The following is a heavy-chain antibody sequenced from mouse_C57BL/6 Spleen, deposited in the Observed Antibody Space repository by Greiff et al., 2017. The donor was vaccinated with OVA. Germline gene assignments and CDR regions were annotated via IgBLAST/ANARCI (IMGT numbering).Heavy chain of an antibody. D-gene: IGHD1-1*01. CDR1: GYTFTSYW. Sequence: VQLQQPGTDLVKPGASVKLSCKASGYTFTSYWMHWVKQRPGQGLEWIGNINPSNGGTNYNEKFKSKATLTVDKSSSTAYMQLSSLTSEDSAVYYCARGPNYYGSRGWYFDGWGTGTTVTVSS. J-gene: IGHJ1*03. V-gene: IGHV1-53*01. CDR3: ARGPNYYGSRGWYFDG. CDR2: INPSNGGT.